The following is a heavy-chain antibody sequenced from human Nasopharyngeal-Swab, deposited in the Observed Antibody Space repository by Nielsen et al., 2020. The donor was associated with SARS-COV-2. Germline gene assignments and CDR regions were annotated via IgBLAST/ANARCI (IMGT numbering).Heavy chain of an antibody. V-gene: IGHV1-69*04. D-gene: IGHD6-13*01. J-gene: IGHJ6*02. CDR2: IIPILGIA. Sequence: SVKVSCKASGGTFSSYAISWVRQAPGQGLEWMGRIIPILGIANYAQKFQGRVTITADKSTSTAYMELSSLRSEDPAVYYCAREAQQLDTYYYYGMDVWGQGTTVTVSS. CDR1: GGTFSSYA. CDR3: AREAQQLDTYYYYGMDV.